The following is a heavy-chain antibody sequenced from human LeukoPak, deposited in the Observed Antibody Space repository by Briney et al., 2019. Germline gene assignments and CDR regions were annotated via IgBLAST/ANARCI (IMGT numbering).Heavy chain of an antibody. CDR1: GGSISSSSYY. V-gene: IGHV4-39*07. Sequence: SETLSLTCNVSGGSISSSSYYWGWIRQPPGKGLEWIGSIYYSGSTYYNPSLKSRVTISVDTSKNQFSLKLSSVTAADTAVYYCARDSALSSSWYGFDYWGQGTLVTVSS. J-gene: IGHJ4*02. CDR2: IYYSGST. CDR3: ARDSALSSSWYGFDY. D-gene: IGHD6-13*01.